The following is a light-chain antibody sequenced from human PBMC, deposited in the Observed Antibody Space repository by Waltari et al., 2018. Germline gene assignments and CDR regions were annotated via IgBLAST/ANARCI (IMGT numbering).Light chain of an antibody. J-gene: IGLJ2*01. CDR3: QSSDSSLSGYVI. CDR1: NFGPHFD. CDR2: GNS. Sequence: QSVLTQPPSVSEAPGQRVTISCSGSNFGPHFDVHWYQQLPGKAPKLLIFGNSNRPLGVPDRFSGSKSGTSASLAITGLQSEDEAVYYCQSSDSSLSGYVIFGGGTKVTVL. V-gene: IGLV1-40*01.